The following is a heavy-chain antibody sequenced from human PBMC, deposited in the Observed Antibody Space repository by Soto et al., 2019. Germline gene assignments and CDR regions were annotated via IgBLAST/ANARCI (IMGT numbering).Heavy chain of an antibody. Sequence: QEQLAESGGGLVKPGGSLRLSCAASGFSFNVYYMTWIRQAPGSGLEWVASISILGDSTYYADSVKGRFTISRDSVQSSLYLQMDTLRPEDTAVYYCARDRAGTRTFPHNTFNLWGQGTTVTVAS. D-gene: IGHD6-19*01. CDR3: ARDRAGTRTFPHNTFNL. CDR2: ISILGDST. V-gene: IGHV3-11*01. J-gene: IGHJ3*01. CDR1: GFSFNVYY.